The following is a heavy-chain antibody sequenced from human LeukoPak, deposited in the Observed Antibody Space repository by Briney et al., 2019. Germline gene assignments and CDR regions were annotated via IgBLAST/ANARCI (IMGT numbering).Heavy chain of an antibody. Sequence: PGGSLRLSCAASGFTFSSNYMSWVRQAPGKGLEWVSVIYSGGSTYYADSVKGRFTISRDNSKNTLYLQMNSLRAEDTAVYYCARLASYYYGSEIVDYWGQGTLVTVSS. V-gene: IGHV3-53*01. CDR3: ARLASYYYGSEIVDY. D-gene: IGHD3-10*01. J-gene: IGHJ4*02. CDR1: GFTFSSNY. CDR2: IYSGGST.